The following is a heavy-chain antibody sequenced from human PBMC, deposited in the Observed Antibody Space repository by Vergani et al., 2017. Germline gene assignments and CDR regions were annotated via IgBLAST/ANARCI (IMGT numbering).Heavy chain of an antibody. CDR3: ARGGCWVRGVTIYYMDV. CDR1: GFTFSSYG. J-gene: IGHJ6*03. D-gene: IGHD3-10*01. CDR2: IWYDGSNN. Sequence: QVQLVESGGGVVQPGRSLRLSCAASGFTFSSYGMHWVRQAPGKGLEWVAVIWYDGSNNYYADSVKGRFTISRDNSKNTLYLQMNSLRPGDTAVYYCARGGCWVRGVTIYYMDVWGK. V-gene: IGHV3-33*01.